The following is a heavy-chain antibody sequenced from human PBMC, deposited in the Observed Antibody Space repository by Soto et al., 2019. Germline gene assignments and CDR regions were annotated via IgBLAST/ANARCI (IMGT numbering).Heavy chain of an antibody. J-gene: IGHJ5*02. CDR3: AKDARPSS. CDR2: ISETGGST. CDR1: GFAFSSYA. Sequence: PGGSLRLSCAASGFAFSSYAMSWVRQAPGKGLEWVSTISETGGSTYYTDSVKGRFTISRDTSKNMLYLQMSSLRAEDTALYYCAKDARPSSWGQGTLVTVSS. V-gene: IGHV3-23*01.